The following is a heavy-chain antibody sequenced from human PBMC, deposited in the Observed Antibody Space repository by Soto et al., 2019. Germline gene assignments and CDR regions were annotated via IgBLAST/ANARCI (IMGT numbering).Heavy chain of an antibody. J-gene: IGHJ5*02. V-gene: IGHV1-3*01. D-gene: IGHD6-19*01. Sequence: ASVKVSCKASGYTYISYSMHWVRQAPGQRLGWMGWINVGNGNTEYSQNFQGRVTINQDTSASTAYMELSSLTSEDTAVYYCAREKWGSGSRWLDPWGQGTLVTVSS. CDR1: GYTYISYS. CDR3: AREKWGSGSRWLDP. CDR2: INVGNGNT.